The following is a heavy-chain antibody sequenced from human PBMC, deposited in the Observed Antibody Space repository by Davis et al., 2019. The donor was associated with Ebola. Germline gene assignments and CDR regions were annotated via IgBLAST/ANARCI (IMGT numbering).Heavy chain of an antibody. CDR2: ISSSEST. D-gene: IGHD2-8*01. CDR1: GGSISNYY. Sequence: PGGSLRLSCTVSGGSISNYYWSWIRQPAGKELEWIGHISSSESTNYHPSLKSRVTMSVDTSKNQFSLKLSSVTATDTAVYYCARAQPAPYCTNGVCYIGFDPWCQGTLVTVSS. CDR3: ARAQPAPYCTNGVCYIGFDP. V-gene: IGHV4-4*07. J-gene: IGHJ5*02.